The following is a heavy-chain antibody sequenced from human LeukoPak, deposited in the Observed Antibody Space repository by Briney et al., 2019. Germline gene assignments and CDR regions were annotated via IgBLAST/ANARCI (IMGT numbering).Heavy chain of an antibody. D-gene: IGHD6-6*01. CDR2: IIPIFGTA. CDR3: ASSSPPIHRWFDP. CDR1: GGTFSSYA. Sequence: SVKVSCKASGGTFSSYAISWVRQAPGQGLEWMGGIIPIFGTANYAQKFQGRVTITTDESTSTAYMELSSLRSEDTAVYYCASSSPPIHRWFDPWGQGTLVTVYS. J-gene: IGHJ5*02. V-gene: IGHV1-69*05.